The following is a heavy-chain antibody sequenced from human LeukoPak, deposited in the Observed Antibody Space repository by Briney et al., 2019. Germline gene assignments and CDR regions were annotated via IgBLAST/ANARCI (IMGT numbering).Heavy chain of an antibody. Sequence: ASVKVSCKASGYTFSSYGISWVRQAPGQGLEWMGWINPNSGDTNYAQKFQGRVTMTRDTSSNTAYMELSRLRSDDTAVYYCARAPSYSSSWYLVDYWGQGTLVTVSS. CDR3: ARAPSYSSSWYLVDY. J-gene: IGHJ4*02. V-gene: IGHV1-2*02. CDR1: GYTFSSYG. D-gene: IGHD6-13*01. CDR2: INPNSGDT.